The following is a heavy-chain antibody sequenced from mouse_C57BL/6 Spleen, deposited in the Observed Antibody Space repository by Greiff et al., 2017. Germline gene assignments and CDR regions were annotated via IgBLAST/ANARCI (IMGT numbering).Heavy chain of an antibody. Sequence: VQLQQSGPELVKPGASVKISCKASGYAFSSSWMNWVKQRPGKGLEWIGRIYPGDGDTNYNGKFKGKATLTADKSSSTAYMQLSSLTSEDAAVYFCARNWDEDYGGQGTTRTVYS. CDR2: IYPGDGDT. CDR1: GYAFSSSW. D-gene: IGHD4-1*01. CDR3: ARNWDEDY. V-gene: IGHV1-82*01. J-gene: IGHJ2*01.